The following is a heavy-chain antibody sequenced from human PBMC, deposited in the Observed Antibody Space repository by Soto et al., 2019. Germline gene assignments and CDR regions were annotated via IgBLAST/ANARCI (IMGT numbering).Heavy chain of an antibody. J-gene: IGHJ4*02. V-gene: IGHV4-39*01. D-gene: IGHD2-15*01. CDR1: GDSFSTSNYY. Sequence: PSETLSLTCTVSGDSFSTSNYYWGWIRQPPGKGLEWIGNIFYGGGTGVTYYNPSLKSRVIISVDTSKNQFSLKLRSITAADTAFYLCARRGGDDSLFDSWGQGKMVTVSS. CDR3: ARRGGDDSLFDS. CDR2: IFYGGGTGVT.